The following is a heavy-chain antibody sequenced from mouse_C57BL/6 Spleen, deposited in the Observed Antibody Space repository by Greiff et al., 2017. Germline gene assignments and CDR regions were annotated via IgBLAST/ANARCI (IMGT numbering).Heavy chain of an antibody. CDR2: ISRGSSTI. V-gene: IGHV5-17*01. CDR3: ARPITTVVAPALDV. J-gene: IGHJ1*03. Sequence: EVQLVESGGGLVKPGGSLKLSCAASGFTFSDYGMHWVRQAPEKGLEWVAYISRGSSTIDYADTVKGRFTMSRDNANNTLFLQMTSLRSEDTAMYYCARPITTVVAPALDVWGTGTTVTVSS. D-gene: IGHD1-1*01. CDR1: GFTFSDYG.